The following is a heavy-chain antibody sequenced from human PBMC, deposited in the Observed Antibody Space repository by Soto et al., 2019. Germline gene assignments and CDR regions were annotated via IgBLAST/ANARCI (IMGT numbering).Heavy chain of an antibody. J-gene: IGHJ4*02. Sequence: QVQLMESGGGVVQPGRSLRLSCAASGFTFTTNGMHWVRQAPGNGLEWVAVISYDGSNKYYADSVKGRLTISRDNSKNTLYLQMNSLRPEDTAVYYCAKDRVETGLGEIDYWGQGTLVTVSS. CDR1: GFTFTTNG. D-gene: IGHD5-18*01. CDR3: AKDRVETGLGEIDY. V-gene: IGHV3-30*18. CDR2: ISYDGSNK.